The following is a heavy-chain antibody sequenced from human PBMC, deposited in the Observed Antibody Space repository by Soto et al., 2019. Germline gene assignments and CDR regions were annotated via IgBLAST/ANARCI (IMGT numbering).Heavy chain of an antibody. CDR3: ARESPSVIAVAGIDY. D-gene: IGHD6-19*01. CDR1: GYSFTGYY. V-gene: IGHV1-8*01. Sequence: GASVKVSCKSSGYSFTGYYINWVRQATGQGLEWMGWMNPNSGNTGYAQKFQGRVTMTRNTSISTAYMELSGLRSEDTAVYYCARESPSVIAVAGIDYWGQGTLVTVSS. CDR2: MNPNSGNT. J-gene: IGHJ4*02.